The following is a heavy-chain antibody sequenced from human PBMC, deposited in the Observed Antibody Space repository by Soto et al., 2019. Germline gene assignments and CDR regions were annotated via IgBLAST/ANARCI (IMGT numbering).Heavy chain of an antibody. D-gene: IGHD3-3*01. J-gene: IGHJ6*02. V-gene: IGHV3-11*01. CDR1: GFIFSDYY. CDR3: ARAWKIEKFGVISMSKGLDV. CDR2: SSNRDRST. Sequence: QVQLVESGGGLVKPGGSLRLSCAASGFIFSDYYMTWIRQAPGKGLEWLSCSSNRDRSTYYADSVKDRFVVSKDNANNLVYLQMNILRAEDTAVYFCARAWKIEKFGVISMSKGLDVWGQGTTVTVSS.